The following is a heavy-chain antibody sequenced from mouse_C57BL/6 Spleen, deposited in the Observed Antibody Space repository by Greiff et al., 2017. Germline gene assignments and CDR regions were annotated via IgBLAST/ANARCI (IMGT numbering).Heavy chain of an antibody. CDR1: GYTFTDHT. CDR2: IYPRDGST. Sequence: QVQLQQSDAELVKPGASVKISCKVSGYTFTDHTIHWMKQRPEQGLEWIGYIYPRDGSTKYNEKFKGKATLTADKSSSTAYMQLKSLTSEDSAVXFCARGGVATVVATPFADWGQGTLVTVSA. D-gene: IGHD1-1*01. CDR3: ARGGVATVVATPFAD. V-gene: IGHV1-78*01. J-gene: IGHJ3*01.